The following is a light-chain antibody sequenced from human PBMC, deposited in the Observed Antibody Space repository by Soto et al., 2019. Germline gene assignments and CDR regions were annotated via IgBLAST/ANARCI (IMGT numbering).Light chain of an antibody. CDR3: QRTYNSPPMT. CDR1: QGISSY. J-gene: IGKJ1*01. Sequence: DIQLTQSPSSLSASVGDRVTITCRVSQGISSYLNWYRQKPGKVLMHTASNLQSGVQARFSGSGSRTYFTLTIASLQPEDVAIYYGQRTYNSPPMTFGEGTKVEI. V-gene: IGKV1-27*01. CDR2: TAS.